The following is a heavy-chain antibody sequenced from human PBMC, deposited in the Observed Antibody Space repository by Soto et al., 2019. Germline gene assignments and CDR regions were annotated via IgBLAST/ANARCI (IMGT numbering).Heavy chain of an antibody. V-gene: IGHV3-7*03. CDR1: GFTFSSYW. J-gene: IGHJ4*02. D-gene: IGHD3-16*01. CDR2: IKEDGSGK. Sequence: EVQLVESGGGLVQPGGSLRLSCTASGFTFSSYWMSWVRQAPGKGLGWVANIKEDGSGKYYVDSVKGRFSISRDNARNSLYLQMNSLRVEDTAVYYCVRVGLLGGYWGQGALVTVSS. CDR3: VRVGLLGGY.